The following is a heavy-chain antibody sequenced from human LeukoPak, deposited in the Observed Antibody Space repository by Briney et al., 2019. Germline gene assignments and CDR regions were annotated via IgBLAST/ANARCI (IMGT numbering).Heavy chain of an antibody. CDR2: VNPNSGGT. D-gene: IGHD4-11*01. CDR1: GYTFTGYY. Sequence: ASEKVSCKASGYTFTGYYMHWVRQAPVQGLEWMGWVNPNSGGTNYAQKFQGRVTMTRDTSISTAYMELSRLRSDDTAFYYCAGDATARDYSNFDYWGQGTLVTVSS. J-gene: IGHJ4*02. CDR3: AGDATARDYSNFDY. V-gene: IGHV1-2*02.